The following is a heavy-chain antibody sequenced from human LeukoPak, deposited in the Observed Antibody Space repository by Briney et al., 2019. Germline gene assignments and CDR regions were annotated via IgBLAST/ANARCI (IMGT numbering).Heavy chain of an antibody. CDR1: GFTVSDAW. D-gene: IGHD5-24*01. V-gene: IGHV3-15*01. J-gene: IGHJ3*01. CDR3: TSMSSMARGV. CDR2: IKSKVLGGTT. Sequence: NPGGSLRLSCAASGFTVSDAWMSWVRQAPGKGPEWVGRIKSKVLGGTTDYAAFVKGRFTISRDESTNTVFLQMNSLSSDDTAVYYCTSMSSMARGVWGQGTLVTVSS.